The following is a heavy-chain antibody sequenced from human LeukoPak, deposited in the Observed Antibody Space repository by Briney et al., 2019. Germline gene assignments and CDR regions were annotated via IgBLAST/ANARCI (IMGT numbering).Heavy chain of an antibody. Sequence: PGGSLRLSCAASGFTFSSYAMHWVRQAPGKGLEYVSAITSNGDNTFYRNSVKGRFTISRDNSKNTLYLQMGSLRAEDTAVYYCAKGEGRIRGYSYGPDYWGQGTLVTVSS. CDR3: AKGEGRIRGYSYGPDY. CDR1: GFTFSSYA. J-gene: IGHJ4*02. D-gene: IGHD5-18*01. V-gene: IGHV3-64*01. CDR2: ITSNGDNT.